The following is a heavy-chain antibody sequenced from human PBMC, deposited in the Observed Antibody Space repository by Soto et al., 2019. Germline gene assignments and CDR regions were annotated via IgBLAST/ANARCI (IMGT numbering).Heavy chain of an antibody. Sequence: QVQLVQSGAEVKMPGASVKVSCKASGYTFIGYYIHWVRQAPGQGLEWMGWINPNSGGTNYAQRFQDRVTMTRDTSINTAYMELSGLRSDDTAVYYCARDWQFGDYGYFFDDWGRGTLVTVFS. CDR1: GYTFIGYY. D-gene: IGHD4-17*01. CDR2: INPNSGGT. V-gene: IGHV1-2*02. J-gene: IGHJ4*02. CDR3: ARDWQFGDYGYFFDD.